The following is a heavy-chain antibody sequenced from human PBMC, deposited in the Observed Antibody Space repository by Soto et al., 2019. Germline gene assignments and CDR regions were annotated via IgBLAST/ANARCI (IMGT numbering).Heavy chain of an antibody. CDR3: ARGGGTIDY. CDR2: VSPRDGSA. J-gene: IGHJ4*02. V-gene: IGHV1-46*01. Sequence: ASVKVSCKPSGYTFITFAIFWGRQARGQGLEWMGKVSPRDGSANYALNFQGRVIMTRDTSTSTVYMQLRNLRSEDTAVYYCARGGGTIDYWGQGTLVTVSS. CDR1: GYTFITFA.